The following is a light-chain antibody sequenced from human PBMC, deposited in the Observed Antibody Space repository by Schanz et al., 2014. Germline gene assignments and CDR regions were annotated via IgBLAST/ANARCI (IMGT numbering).Light chain of an antibody. CDR1: QSVLYTSNNKNY. Sequence: DIVMTQSPDSLAVSLGERATIHCKSSQSVLYTSNNKNYLAWYQQKPGQSPKLLIYWASTRESGVPDRFSGSGSGTDFTLTISSLQAEDVGVYYCQQYYSTLVTFGGGTTVEIK. J-gene: IGKJ4*01. CDR2: WAS. CDR3: QQYYSTLVT. V-gene: IGKV4-1*01.